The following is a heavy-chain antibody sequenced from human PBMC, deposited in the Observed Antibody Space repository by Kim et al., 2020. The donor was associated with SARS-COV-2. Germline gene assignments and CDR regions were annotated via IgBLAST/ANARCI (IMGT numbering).Heavy chain of an antibody. J-gene: IGHJ1*01. CDR3: AKNSLVVTAHTHAVEYFQH. CDR2: ISGSGGST. Sequence: GGSLRLSCAASGFTFSSYAMSWVRQAPGKGLEWVSAISGSGGSTYYADSVKGRFTISRDNSKNTLYLQMNSLRAEDTAVYYCAKNSLVVTAHTHAVEYFQHWGQGTLVTVSS. D-gene: IGHD2-21*02. CDR1: GFTFSSYA. V-gene: IGHV3-23*01.